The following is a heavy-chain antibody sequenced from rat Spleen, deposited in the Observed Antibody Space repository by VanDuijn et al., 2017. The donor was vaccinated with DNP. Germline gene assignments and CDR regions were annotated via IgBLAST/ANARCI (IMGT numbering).Heavy chain of an antibody. CDR3: ARSTTEMSVDY. CDR2: MQSGGGT. D-gene: IGHD1-1*01. J-gene: IGHJ2*01. V-gene: IGHV2-27*01. Sequence: QVQLKESGPGLVQPSQTLSLTCTVSGFSLTDYHVHWVRQPPGKGLEWMGRMQSGGGTAYNSVLKVRLSISRDTSKNQVFLKMNSVQTEDTAMYFCARSTTEMSVDYWGQGVMVTVSS. CDR1: GFSLTDYH.